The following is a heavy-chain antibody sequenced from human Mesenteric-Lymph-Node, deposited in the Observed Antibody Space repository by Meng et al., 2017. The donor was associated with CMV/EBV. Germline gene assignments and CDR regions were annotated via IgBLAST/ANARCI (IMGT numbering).Heavy chain of an antibody. Sequence: GGSLRLSCAASGFTFSSYAMSWVRQAPGKGLEWVSSFSGYDGVSYYADSVKGRFTISRDNSKNTLYLQMNSLRAEDTAVYYCAKNGAYCGGDCYSHFAYWGQGTLGT. CDR3: AKNGAYCGGDCYSHFAY. CDR2: FSGYDGVS. V-gene: IGHV3-23*01. J-gene: IGHJ4*02. D-gene: IGHD2-21*01. CDR1: GFTFSSYA.